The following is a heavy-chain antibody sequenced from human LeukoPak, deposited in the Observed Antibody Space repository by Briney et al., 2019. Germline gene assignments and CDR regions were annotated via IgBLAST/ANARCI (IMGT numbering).Heavy chain of an antibody. CDR3: ARVWAVAGANDAFDV. V-gene: IGHV6-1*01. CDR1: GGRVSSSSAA. D-gene: IGHD6-19*01. J-gene: IGHJ3*01. Sequence: SHTLSLTYALSGGRVSSSSAAWLCLRQSPSRSLEWRGRTYYRSKWYNDYAVSVRGRITINADTSKNQVSLQVNSVTPEDTAMYYCARVWAVAGANDAFDVWGQGTMVTVSS. CDR2: TYYRSKWYN.